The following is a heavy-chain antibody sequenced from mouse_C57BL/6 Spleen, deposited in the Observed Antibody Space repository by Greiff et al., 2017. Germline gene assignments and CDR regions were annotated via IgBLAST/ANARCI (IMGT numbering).Heavy chain of an antibody. V-gene: IGHV2-5*01. D-gene: IGHD4-1*01. CDR3: AKNAGYPNPVGYFDV. Sequence: QVQLQQSGPGLVQPSQSLSITCTVSGFSLTSYGVHWVRQSPGKGLEWLGVIWRGGSTDYNAAFMSRLSITKDNSKSQVFFKMNSLQADDTAIYYFAKNAGYPNPVGYFDVWGTGTTVTVSS. CDR2: IWRGGST. J-gene: IGHJ1*03. CDR1: GFSLTSYG.